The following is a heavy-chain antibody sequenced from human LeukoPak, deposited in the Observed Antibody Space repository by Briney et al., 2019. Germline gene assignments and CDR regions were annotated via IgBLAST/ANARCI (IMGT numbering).Heavy chain of an antibody. V-gene: IGHV1-8*01. CDR2: MNPKRGNT. D-gene: IGHD6-13*01. CDR3: ARGGSSSSYYNNYGMDV. Sequence: VKVSFKASGYSLTSFDINWVRQGSGQGLEWMGWMNPKRGNTGYAPTFQGRVTITRDTSIDTAFMELSSLRPDDTAVYYCARGGSSSSYYNNYGMDVWGQGTTITVSS. J-gene: IGHJ6*02. CDR1: GYSLTSFD.